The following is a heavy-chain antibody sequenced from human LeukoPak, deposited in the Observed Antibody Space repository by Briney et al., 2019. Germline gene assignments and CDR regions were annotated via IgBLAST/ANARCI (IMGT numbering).Heavy chain of an antibody. CDR3: AKALEVVPAAYDY. Sequence: GGSLRLSRAVSGFPFSSHSMTWVRQAPAKGLEWVSTISGSGNYTYHADSAKGRFTISRDNSKNTLFLQMNSLRAEDTAVYYCAKALEVVPAAYDYWGQGTLVTVSS. J-gene: IGHJ4*02. CDR2: ISGSGNYT. V-gene: IGHV3-23*01. D-gene: IGHD2-2*01. CDR1: GFPFSSHS.